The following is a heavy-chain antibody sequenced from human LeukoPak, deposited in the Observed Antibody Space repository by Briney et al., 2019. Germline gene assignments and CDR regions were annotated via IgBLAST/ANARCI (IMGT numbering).Heavy chain of an antibody. J-gene: IGHJ4*02. V-gene: IGHV3-7*01. CDR2: INQDGTEK. CDR1: GFTFTTYW. Sequence: TGGSLRLSCAASGFTFTTYWMSWVRQLPGKRLEWVANINQDGTEKYYVDSVKGRFTISRDNAKNSLDLQMNSLRVEDTGIYYCVKVAKYYYGSETYYFFEHWGQGTPVTASS. D-gene: IGHD3-10*01. CDR3: VKVAKYYYGSETYYFFEH.